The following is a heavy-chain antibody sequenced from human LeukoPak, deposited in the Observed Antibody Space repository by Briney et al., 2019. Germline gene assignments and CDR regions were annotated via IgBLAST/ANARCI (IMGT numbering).Heavy chain of an antibody. CDR3: AGYSSSRGHFDY. CDR2: INSSGST. CDR1: GFTVSSNY. Sequence: GGSLRLSCAASGFTVSSNYMSWVRQAPGKGLEWVSVINSSGSTYYADSAKGRFTISRENSKNTLYLQMNSLRAEDTAVYYCAGYSSSRGHFDYWGQGTLVTVSS. V-gene: IGHV3-53*01. D-gene: IGHD6-13*01. J-gene: IGHJ4*02.